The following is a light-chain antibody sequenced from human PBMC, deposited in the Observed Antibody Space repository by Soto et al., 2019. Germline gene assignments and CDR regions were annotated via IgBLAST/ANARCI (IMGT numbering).Light chain of an antibody. Sequence: EIVLTQSPGTLSLSPGGRATLSCRANQSFSSSSLAWYQQKPGQAPRLLIYGASSRATGIPDRFSGSGSGTDFTLTISRLEPEDFAVYYCQQYGSSSWTLGQGTKVDIK. CDR2: GAS. V-gene: IGKV3-20*01. CDR3: QQYGSSSWT. CDR1: QSFSSSS. J-gene: IGKJ1*01.